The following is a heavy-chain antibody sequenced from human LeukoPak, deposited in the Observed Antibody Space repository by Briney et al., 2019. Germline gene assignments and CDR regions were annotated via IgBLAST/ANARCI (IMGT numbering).Heavy chain of an antibody. CDR3: AKSGGPRYYYDSSGYYYSWFDP. CDR2: IRYDGSNK. J-gene: IGHJ5*02. Sequence: PGGSLRLSCAASGFTFSSYGMHWVRQAPGKGLEWVSFIRYDGSNKYYADSVKGRFTISRDNSKNTRYLQMNSLRAEDTAVYYCAKSGGPRYYYDSSGYYYSWFDPWGQGTLVTVSS. CDR1: GFTFSSYG. V-gene: IGHV3-30*02. D-gene: IGHD3-22*01.